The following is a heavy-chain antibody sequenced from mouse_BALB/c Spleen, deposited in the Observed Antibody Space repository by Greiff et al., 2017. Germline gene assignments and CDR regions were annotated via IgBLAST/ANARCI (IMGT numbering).Heavy chain of an antibody. CDR1: GFTFSSYA. D-gene: IGHD3-3*01. CDR2: ISSGGSYT. CDR3: ARSEGTYAMDY. V-gene: IGHV5-9-3*01. J-gene: IGHJ4*01. Sequence: EVQLVESGGGLVKPGGSLKLSCAASGFTFSSYAMSWVRQTPEKRLEWVATISSGGSYTYYPDSVKGRFTISRDNAKNTLYLQMSSLRSEDTAMYYCARSEGTYAMDYWGQGTSVTVSS.